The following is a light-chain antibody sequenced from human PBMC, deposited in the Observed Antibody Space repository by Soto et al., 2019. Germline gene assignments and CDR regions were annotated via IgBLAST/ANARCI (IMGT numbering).Light chain of an antibody. CDR3: GSYTTSSNYV. V-gene: IGLV2-11*01. J-gene: IGLJ1*01. CDR1: SSDVGGHNY. Sequence: QSVLTQPRSVSGSPGQSVTISCTGTSSDVGGHNYVSWYQQHPGKAPKLMISSVSKRPSGVPDRFSGSKSGNTASLTISGLQAEDEADYYCGSYTTSSNYVFGTGTKLTVL. CDR2: SVS.